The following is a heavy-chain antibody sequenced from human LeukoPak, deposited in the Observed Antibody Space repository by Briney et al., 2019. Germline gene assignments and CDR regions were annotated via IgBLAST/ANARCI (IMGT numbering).Heavy chain of an antibody. Sequence: GESLKISCKGSGYSFTSHWIGWVRQMPGKGLEWMGIIYPGDSDTRYRPSFQGQVTISADKSISTAYLQWSSLKASDTAMYYCARLSEAATGPYYYYGMAVWGQGTTVTVSS. CDR3: ARLSEAATGPYYYYGMAV. CDR2: IYPGDSDT. V-gene: IGHV5-51*01. D-gene: IGHD6-13*01. CDR1: GYSFTSHW. J-gene: IGHJ6*02.